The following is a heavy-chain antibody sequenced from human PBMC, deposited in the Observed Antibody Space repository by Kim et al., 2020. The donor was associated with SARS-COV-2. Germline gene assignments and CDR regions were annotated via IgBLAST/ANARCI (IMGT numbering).Heavy chain of an antibody. Sequence: ADSVKGRFTISRDNAKNSRYLQMNSLRDEDTAVYYCAREFYDSSGYIFDYWGQGTLVTVSS. V-gene: IGHV3-48*02. J-gene: IGHJ4*02. CDR3: AREFYDSSGYIFDY. D-gene: IGHD3-22*01.